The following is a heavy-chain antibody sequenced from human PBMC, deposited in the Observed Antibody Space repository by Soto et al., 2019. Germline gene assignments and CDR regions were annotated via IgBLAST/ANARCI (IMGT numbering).Heavy chain of an antibody. V-gene: IGHV3-23*01. J-gene: IGHJ6*03. CDR2: ISRTGGNT. D-gene: IGHD1-1*01. CDR1: GFTFSSYA. CDR3: ANDPLYNWNDEVSYYYYMDV. Sequence: EVQLSESGGGLVQPGGSLRLSCAASGFTFSSYAMNWVRQAPGKGLEWVSAISRTGGNTYYADSLKGRFTSSRDNSKNTLYLQMNSLRAEDTAVYYCANDPLYNWNDEVSYYYYMDVWGKGTTVTVSS.